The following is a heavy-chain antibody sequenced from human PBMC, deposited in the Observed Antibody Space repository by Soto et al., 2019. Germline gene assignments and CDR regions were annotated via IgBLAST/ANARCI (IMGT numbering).Heavy chain of an antibody. D-gene: IGHD2-2*01. CDR3: ATATLGYCSSTSCWFLNMYNWFDP. J-gene: IGHJ5*02. V-gene: IGHV4-39*01. Sequence: PSETLSLTCTVSGGPISSSSYYWGWIRQPPGKGLEWIGSIYYSGSTYYIPSLKSRVTISVDTSKNQFSLKLSSVTAADTAVYYCATATLGYCSSTSCWFLNMYNWFDPWGQGTLVTVSS. CDR2: IYYSGST. CDR1: GGPISSSSYY.